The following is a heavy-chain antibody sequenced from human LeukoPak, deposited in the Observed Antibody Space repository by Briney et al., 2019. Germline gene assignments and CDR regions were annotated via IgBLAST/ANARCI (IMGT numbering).Heavy chain of an antibody. Sequence: SETLSLTCAVYGGSISSYYWSWIRQPPGKGLEWIGYIYYSGSTNYNPSLKSRVTISVDTSKNQFSLKLSSVTAADTAVYYCARSSAYYYDSSNKNFDYWGQGTLVTVSS. CDR2: IYYSGST. D-gene: IGHD3-22*01. J-gene: IGHJ4*02. CDR3: ARSSAYYYDSSNKNFDY. CDR1: GGSISSYY. V-gene: IGHV4-59*01.